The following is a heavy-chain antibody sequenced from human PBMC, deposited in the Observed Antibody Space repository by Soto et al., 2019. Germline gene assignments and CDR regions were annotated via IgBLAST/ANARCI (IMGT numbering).Heavy chain of an antibody. D-gene: IGHD2-21*02. CDR3: AAWGHIVPVTPTDFEY. CDR1: GFTFSSYW. Sequence: EVQLVESGGGLVQSGGSLRLSCAASGFTFSSYWMNWVRQAPGKGPMWVSRISPDGSSTTSADSVEGRFSVSRDNAKNTLFLQMNSLRPEDAAVYFCAAWGHIVPVTPTDFEYWGQGTLVTVSS. J-gene: IGHJ4*02. CDR2: ISPDGSST. V-gene: IGHV3-74*01.